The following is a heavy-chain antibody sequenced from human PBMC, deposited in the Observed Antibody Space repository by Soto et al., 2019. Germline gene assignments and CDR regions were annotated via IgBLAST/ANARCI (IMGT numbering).Heavy chain of an antibody. Sequence: SETLSLTCTVSGGSISSSRYYWVLFRQPPGKGLEWIGSIYYSGSTYYNPSLKSRVTISVDTSKNQFSLKLSSVTAADTAVYYCATWKYSSELNDYWGQGTLVTVS. J-gene: IGHJ4*02. CDR2: IYYSGST. CDR3: ATWKYSSELNDY. V-gene: IGHV4-39*01. CDR1: GGSISSSRYY. D-gene: IGHD6-19*01.